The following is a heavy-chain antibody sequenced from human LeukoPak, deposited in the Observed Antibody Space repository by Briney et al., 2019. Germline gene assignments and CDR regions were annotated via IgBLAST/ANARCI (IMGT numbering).Heavy chain of an antibody. CDR1: GGSISSGDYY. D-gene: IGHD3-9*01. CDR2: IYYSGST. V-gene: IGHV4-30-4*01. CDR3: ASTSLRYFDDDY. J-gene: IGHJ4*02. Sequence: SETLSLTCTVSGGSISSGDYYWSWIRQPPGKGLEWIGYIYYSGSTYYNPSLKSRVTISVDTSKNQFSLKLSSVTAAATSVYFCASTSLRYFDDDYWGQGTLVTVSS.